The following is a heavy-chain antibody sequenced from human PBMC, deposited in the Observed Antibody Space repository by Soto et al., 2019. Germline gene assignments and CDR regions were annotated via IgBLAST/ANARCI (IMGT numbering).Heavy chain of an antibody. CDR1: GGSISTTEHY. D-gene: IGHD3-10*01. CDR3: VSPRNLWSDFDF. Sequence: TLSLTCTVSGGSISTTEHYWGWIRQPPGKRLEWIGTIYYSGTTYYNPSLESRVTISVDTSKNQFSLKVKSVTAADTAVYYCVSPRNLWSDFDFWGQGTLVTVSS. V-gene: IGHV4-39*01. CDR2: IYYSGTT. J-gene: IGHJ4*02.